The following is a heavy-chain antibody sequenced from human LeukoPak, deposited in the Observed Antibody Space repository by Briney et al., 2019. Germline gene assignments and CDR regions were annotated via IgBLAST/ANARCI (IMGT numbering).Heavy chain of an antibody. D-gene: IGHD3-22*01. J-gene: IGHJ3*02. CDR1: GGTFSSYA. CDR2: IIPIFGTA. Sequence: ASVKVSCKASGGTFSSYAISWVRQAPGQGLEWMGGIIPIFGTANYAQKFQGRVTITADESTSTAYMELSSLRSEDTAVYYCATQYYYDSSGYYFVAFDIWGQGTMVTVSS. CDR3: ATQYYYDSSGYYFVAFDI. V-gene: IGHV1-69*13.